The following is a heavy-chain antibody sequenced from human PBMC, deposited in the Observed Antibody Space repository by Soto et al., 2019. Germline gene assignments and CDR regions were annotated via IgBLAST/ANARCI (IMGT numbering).Heavy chain of an antibody. Sequence: ASVKVSCKASGYSLSNYAMHWVRQAPGPRLEWMGWINAGMGNTKYSQKFQGRVTITRDTFANTVYMELSSLTSEDTAVYYCARDHYYDSSGYYVPGFYGMDVWG. CDR3: ARDHYYDSSGYYVPGFYGMDV. CDR1: GYSLSNYA. D-gene: IGHD3-22*01. J-gene: IGHJ6*02. CDR2: INAGMGNT. V-gene: IGHV1-3*01.